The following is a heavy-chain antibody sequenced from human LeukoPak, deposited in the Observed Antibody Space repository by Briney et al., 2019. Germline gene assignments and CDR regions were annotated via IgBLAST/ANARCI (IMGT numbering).Heavy chain of an antibody. CDR2: IYYSGSA. CDR3: ARRDYYGYDY. CDR1: GGSISSSSYY. J-gene: IGHJ4*02. Sequence: SETLSLTCTVSGGSISSSSYYWGWIRQPPGKGLEWIGSIYYSGSAYYNPSLKSRVTISVDTSKNQFSLKLSSVTAADTAVYYCARRDYYGYDYWGQGTLVTVSS. V-gene: IGHV4-39*07. D-gene: IGHD3-10*01.